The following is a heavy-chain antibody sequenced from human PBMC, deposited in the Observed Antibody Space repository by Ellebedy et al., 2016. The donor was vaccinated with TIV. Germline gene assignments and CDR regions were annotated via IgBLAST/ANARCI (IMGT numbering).Heavy chain of an antibody. CDR2: ISGSGGST. V-gene: IGHV3-23*01. Sequence: GESLKISXAASGFTFSRYAMSWVRQDPGKGLEWVSAISGSGGSTYYADSVKGRFTISRDNSKNTLYLQMNSLRAEDTAVYYCAKGSRVVAAIDGMDVWGQGTTVTVSS. CDR1: GFTFSRYA. D-gene: IGHD2-15*01. CDR3: AKGSRVVAAIDGMDV. J-gene: IGHJ6*02.